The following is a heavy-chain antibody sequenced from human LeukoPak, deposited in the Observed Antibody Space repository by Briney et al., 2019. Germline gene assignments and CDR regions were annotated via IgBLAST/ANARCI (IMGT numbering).Heavy chain of an antibody. J-gene: IGHJ4*02. CDR1: GYTFTGYY. V-gene: IGHV1-2*02. D-gene: IGHD1-26*01. CDR3: ARQNWASGGYLFDY. Sequence: ASVKVSCKASGYTFTGYYMHWVRQAPGQGLEWMGWINPNSGGTNYAQKFQGRVTMTRDTSISTAYMELSRLRSDDTAVYYCARQNWASGGYLFDYWGQGTLVTVSS. CDR2: INPNSGGT.